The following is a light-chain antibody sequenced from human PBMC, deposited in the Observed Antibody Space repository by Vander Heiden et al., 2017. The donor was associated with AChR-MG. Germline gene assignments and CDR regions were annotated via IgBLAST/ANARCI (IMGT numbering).Light chain of an antibody. CDR2: DDS. J-gene: IGLJ2*01. Sequence: SYVLTQPPPVSVAPGQTARITCGGNNMGRKSGHWYQQKPGQATVLVVYDDSDRPSGIPERFSGSNSGNTATLTISRVEAGDEADYYCQVWDSSSDHPNVVFGGGTKLTVL. V-gene: IGLV3-21*02. CDR3: QVWDSSSDHPNVV. CDR1: NMGRKS.